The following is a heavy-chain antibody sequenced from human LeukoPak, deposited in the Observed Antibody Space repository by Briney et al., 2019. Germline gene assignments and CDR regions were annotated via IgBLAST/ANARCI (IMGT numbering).Heavy chain of an antibody. Sequence: GESLKISCKGSGYTFTNYWIGWVRQMPGKGLEYMGIIYPRDSDTRYSPSFEGQVTISADKSISTAYLQWSSLKASDTAMYFCARKFCSSTTCYVAFDMWGQGTMVTVSP. CDR1: GYTFTNYW. D-gene: IGHD2-2*01. V-gene: IGHV5-51*01. CDR3: ARKFCSSTTCYVAFDM. J-gene: IGHJ3*02. CDR2: IYPRDSDT.